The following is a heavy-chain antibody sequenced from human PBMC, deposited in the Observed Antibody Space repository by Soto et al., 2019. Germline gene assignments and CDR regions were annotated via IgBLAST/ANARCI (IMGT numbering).Heavy chain of an antibody. CDR1: GGSISSSSYY. CDR2: IYYSGST. V-gene: IGHV4-39*01. D-gene: IGHD2-2*01. J-gene: IGHJ4*02. CDR3: ARLECSSTSCLKYGDYVDY. Sequence: SETLSLTCTVSGGSISSSSYYWGWIRQPPGKGLEWIGSIYYSGSTYYNPSLKSRVTISVDTSKNQFSLKLSSVTAADTAVYYCARLECSSTSCLKYGDYVDYWGQGTLVTVSS.